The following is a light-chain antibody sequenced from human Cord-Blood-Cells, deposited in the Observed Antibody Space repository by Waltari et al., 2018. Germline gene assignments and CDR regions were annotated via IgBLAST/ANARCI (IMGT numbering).Light chain of an antibody. V-gene: IGKV1-39*01. CDR1: QSISSY. Sequence: DIQMTQSPSSLSVSVGDRVTITCRASQSISSYLNWYQQKPGKAPKLLLYAASSLQSGVPSRFSGSGSGTDFTLTISSLQPEDFATYYCQQSYSTPWTFGQGTKVEIK. J-gene: IGKJ1*01. CDR3: QQSYSTPWT. CDR2: AAS.